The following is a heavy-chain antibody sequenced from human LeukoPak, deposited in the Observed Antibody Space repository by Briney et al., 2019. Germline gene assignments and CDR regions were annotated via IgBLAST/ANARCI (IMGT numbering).Heavy chain of an antibody. J-gene: IGHJ5*02. CDR1: GFTFSSYA. CDR3: AKDPGQWLVNDWFDP. V-gene: IGHV3-23*01. CDR2: ISGSGGST. D-gene: IGHD6-19*01. Sequence: GGSLRLSCAVSGFTFSSYAMSWVRQAPGKGLEWVSAISGSGGSTYYADSVKGRFTISRDNSKNTLYLQMNSLRAEDTAVYYCAKDPGQWLVNDWFDPWGQGTLVTVSS.